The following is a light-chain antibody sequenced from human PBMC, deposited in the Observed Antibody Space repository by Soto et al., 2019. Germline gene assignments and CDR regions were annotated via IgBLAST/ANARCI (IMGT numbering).Light chain of an antibody. CDR3: QQSHITPFT. V-gene: IGKV1-39*01. CDR2: AAS. J-gene: IGKJ3*01. Sequence: DIQMTQSPSSLSASVGDRVTITCRASQTITNYLNWYQHKPGKAPQLLIYAASSLQSGVPSRFSGSGSWTDFTLTISSLQPEDFATYFCQQSHITPFTFGPGTKVDIK. CDR1: QTITNY.